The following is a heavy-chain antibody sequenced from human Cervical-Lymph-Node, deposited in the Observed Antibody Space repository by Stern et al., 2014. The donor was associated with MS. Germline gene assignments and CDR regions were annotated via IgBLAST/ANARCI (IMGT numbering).Heavy chain of an antibody. CDR1: GFTVSTNY. CDR3: AKGGSSWSTLNYFDY. V-gene: IGHV3-53*01. Sequence: EVQLVEAGGGLIQPGGSLRLSCAVSGFTVSTNYMSWVRQAPGKGLERASVIYRDGSTSYADSVKGRVTISKDNSKNTLYLQMNSLRAEDTAVYYCAKGGSSWSTLNYFDYWGRGTLVTVSS. D-gene: IGHD6-13*01. J-gene: IGHJ4*02. CDR2: IYRDGST.